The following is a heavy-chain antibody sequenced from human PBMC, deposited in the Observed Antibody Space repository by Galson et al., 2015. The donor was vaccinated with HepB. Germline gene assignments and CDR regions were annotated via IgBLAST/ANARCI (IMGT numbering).Heavy chain of an antibody. J-gene: IGHJ4*02. CDR1: GFNFSQYV. CDR2: R. CDR3: ARSPTAAAFSDF. V-gene: IGHV3-33*01. Sequence: SLRLSCAVSGFNFSQYVMHWVRQAPDKGLQCVSFRDSVKGRFTISRDISKNTLYLQISSLRDEDTATYYCARSPTAAAFSDFWGQGTLLTVSS. D-gene: IGHD6-13*01.